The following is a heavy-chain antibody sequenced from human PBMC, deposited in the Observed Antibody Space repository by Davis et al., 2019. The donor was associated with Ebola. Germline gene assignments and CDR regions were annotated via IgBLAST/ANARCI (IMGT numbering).Heavy chain of an antibody. CDR3: ARVSDHGPGSYYKYGMDV. CDR2: INPNSGDT. Sequence: AASVTVSCMASGNTFTNFHIHWVRQAPGQGLEWVGWINPNSGDTNYAQKFRGWVTLTRDTSSTTACMEFSRLKSDDTAVYFCARVSDHGPGSYYKYGMDVWGQGTTVIVSS. D-gene: IGHD3-10*01. CDR1: GNTFTNFH. J-gene: IGHJ6*02. V-gene: IGHV1-2*04.